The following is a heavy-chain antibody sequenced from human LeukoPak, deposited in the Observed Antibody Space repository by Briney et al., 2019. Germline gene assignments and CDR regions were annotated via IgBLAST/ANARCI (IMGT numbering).Heavy chain of an antibody. V-gene: IGHV4-59*01. Sequence: SETLSLTCSVSGGSITGSYWSWIRQSPGKGLEWIGHIYYSGTTNYSPSLRSRVTISVDTSNKQFSLKLRSVTAADTAVYYCPRSKVTYYYDAGGYYYFDYWGQGALVTVSS. CDR3: PRSKVTYYYDAGGYYYFDY. J-gene: IGHJ4*02. CDR2: IYYSGTT. D-gene: IGHD3-22*01. CDR1: GGSITGSY.